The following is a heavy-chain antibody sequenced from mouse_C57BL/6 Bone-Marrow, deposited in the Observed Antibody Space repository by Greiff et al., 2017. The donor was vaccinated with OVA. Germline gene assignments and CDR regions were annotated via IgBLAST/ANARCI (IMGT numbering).Heavy chain of an antibody. J-gene: IGHJ1*03. D-gene: IGHD1-1*01. V-gene: IGHV5-17*01. Sequence: EVQRVESGGGLVKPGGSLKLSCAASGFTFSDYGMHWVRQAPEKGLEWVAYISSGSSTIYYADTVKGRFTISRDNAKNTLFLQMTRLRSEDTAMYYCARLPHYYGSSPWYFDVWGTGTTVTVSS. CDR3: ARLPHYYGSSPWYFDV. CDR2: ISSGSSTI. CDR1: GFTFSDYG.